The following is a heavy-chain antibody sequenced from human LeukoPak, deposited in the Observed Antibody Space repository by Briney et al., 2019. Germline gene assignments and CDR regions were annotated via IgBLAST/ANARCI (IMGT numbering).Heavy chain of an antibody. D-gene: IGHD2-21*01. J-gene: IGHJ3*02. CDR1: GGSISSYY. CDR3: ARGMLFRAFDI. Sequence: SETLSLTCTVAGGSISSYYWSWIRQPPGKGLEWIGYIYYSGSTNYNPSLKSRVTISVDTSKNQCSLKLSSVTAADTAVYYCARGMLFRAFDIWGQGTMVTVSS. CDR2: IYYSGST. V-gene: IGHV4-59*01.